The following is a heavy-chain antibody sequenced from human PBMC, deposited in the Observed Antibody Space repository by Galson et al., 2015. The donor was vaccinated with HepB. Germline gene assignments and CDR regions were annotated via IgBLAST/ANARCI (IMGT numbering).Heavy chain of an antibody. CDR2: ISSSGSYL. J-gene: IGHJ6*03. D-gene: IGHD3-9*01. CDR1: GFTFNSNA. Sequence: SLRLSCAASGFTFNSNAMTWVRQAPGKGLEWVSFISSSGSYLDHADSVKGRFTISRDNAKSSLYLQMNSLRAEDTAVYYCARRLTGDYYMDVWGKGTTVTVSS. V-gene: IGHV3-21*01. CDR3: ARRLTGDYYMDV.